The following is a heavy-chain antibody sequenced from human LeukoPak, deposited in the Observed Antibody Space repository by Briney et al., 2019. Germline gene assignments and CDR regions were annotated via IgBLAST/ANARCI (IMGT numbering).Heavy chain of an antibody. D-gene: IGHD6-19*01. J-gene: IGHJ4*02. V-gene: IGHV4-59*01. CDR2: IRFSGAT. CDR3: ARGNGWHDY. Sequence: SETLSLTCTVSRGSLVGYFWTWVRQPPGKGLECIGNIRFSGATSYNPSLESRVTISVDSSKSQIFLNLRSVTTADTAVYYCARGNGWHDYWGQGTLVTVSS. CDR1: RGSLVGYF.